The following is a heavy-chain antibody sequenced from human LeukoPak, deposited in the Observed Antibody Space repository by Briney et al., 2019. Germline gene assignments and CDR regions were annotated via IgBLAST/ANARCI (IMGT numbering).Heavy chain of an antibody. CDR2: ITGSSSTK. CDR3: TRDPDALDY. Sequence: GGSLRLSCAASGFIFSTYSMNWVRQAPGKGLEWVSYITGSSSTKHYADSVKGRFTISRDNAKNLLFLQMNSLRDEDTAVYYCTRDPDALDYWGQGTLVTVSS. V-gene: IGHV3-48*02. CDR1: GFIFSTYS. J-gene: IGHJ4*02.